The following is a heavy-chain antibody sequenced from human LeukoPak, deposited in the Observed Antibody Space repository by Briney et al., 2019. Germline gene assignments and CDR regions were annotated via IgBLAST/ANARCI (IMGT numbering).Heavy chain of an antibody. CDR1: GGSFSGYY. CDR2: INHSGST. CDR3: ARMDYYDSSGYWYFDL. J-gene: IGHJ2*01. V-gene: IGHV4-34*01. D-gene: IGHD3-22*01. Sequence: SETLSLTCAVYGGSFSGYYWSWIRQPPGKGLEWIGEINHSGSTNYNPSLKSRVTISVDTSKNQFSLKLSSVTAADTAVYYCARMDYYDSSGYWYFDLWGRGTLVTVSS.